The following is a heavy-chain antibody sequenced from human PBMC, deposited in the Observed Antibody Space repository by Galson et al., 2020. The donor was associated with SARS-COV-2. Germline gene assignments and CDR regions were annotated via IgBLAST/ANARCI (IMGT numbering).Heavy chain of an antibody. J-gene: IGHJ4*02. CDR2: IRSKANSYAT. Sequence: GESLKISCAASGFTFSGSAMHWVRQASGKGLEWVGRIRSKANSYATAYAASVKGRFTISRDDSKNTAYLQMNSLKTEDTAVYYCTRRLVGAPDDWGQGTLVTVSS. CDR3: TRRLVGAPDD. V-gene: IGHV3-73*01. CDR1: GFTFSGSA. D-gene: IGHD1-26*01.